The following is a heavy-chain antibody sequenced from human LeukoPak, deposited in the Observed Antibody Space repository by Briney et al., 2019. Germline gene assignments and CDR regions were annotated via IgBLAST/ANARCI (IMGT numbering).Heavy chain of an antibody. Sequence: GGSLRLSCAASGFTFSSYAVHWVRQAPGKGLEWVAVISYDGSHKYYADSVKGRLTISRDNSKNTPYLQMNSLRAEDTAVYYCAREGSSTWSSFDYWGQGTLVTVSS. CDR3: AREGSSTWSSFDY. D-gene: IGHD6-13*01. J-gene: IGHJ4*02. CDR2: ISYDGSHK. V-gene: IGHV3-30-3*01. CDR1: GFTFSSYA.